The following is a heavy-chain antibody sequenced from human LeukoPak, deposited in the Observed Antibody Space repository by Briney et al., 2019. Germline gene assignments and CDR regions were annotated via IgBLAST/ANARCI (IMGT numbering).Heavy chain of an antibody. D-gene: IGHD3-10*01. CDR1: GFTFSSYA. Sequence: GGSLRLSCAASGFTFSSYAMSWVRQAPGKGLEWVSAISGSGGSIYYADSVKGRFTISRDNAKNSLYLQMNSLRAEDTAVYYCARENYYFGSGSYPDYWGQGTLVTVSS. J-gene: IGHJ4*02. CDR3: ARENYYFGSGSYPDY. V-gene: IGHV3-23*01. CDR2: ISGSGGSI.